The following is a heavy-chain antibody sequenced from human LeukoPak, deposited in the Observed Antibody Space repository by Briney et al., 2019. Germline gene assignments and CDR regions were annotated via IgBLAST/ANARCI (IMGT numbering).Heavy chain of an antibody. V-gene: IGHV1-2*02. CDR1: GYTFSGYY. Sequence: ASVTVSCKASGYTFSGYYMHWVRQAPGQGLEWMGWINPNSGGTNYAQKFQGRVTMTRDTSISTAYMELSRLRSDDTAVYYCAREETNWGDAFDIWGQGTMVTVSS. CDR3: AREETNWGDAFDI. CDR2: INPNSGGT. D-gene: IGHD7-27*01. J-gene: IGHJ3*02.